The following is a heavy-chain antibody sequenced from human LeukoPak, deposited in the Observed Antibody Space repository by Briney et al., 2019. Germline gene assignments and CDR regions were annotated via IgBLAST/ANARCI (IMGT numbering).Heavy chain of an antibody. CDR3: TRVQLVRGKENKNYYYYGMDV. V-gene: IGHV3-73*01. J-gene: IGHJ6*02. CDR2: IRSKANSYAT. Sequence: GGSLKLSCAASGFTFSGSAMHWVRQASGKGLEWVGRIRSKANSYATAYAASVKGRFTISRDDSKNTAYLQMNSLKTEDTAVYYCTRVQLVRGKENKNYYYYGMDVWGQGTTVTVSS. CDR1: GFTFSGSA. D-gene: IGHD6-13*01.